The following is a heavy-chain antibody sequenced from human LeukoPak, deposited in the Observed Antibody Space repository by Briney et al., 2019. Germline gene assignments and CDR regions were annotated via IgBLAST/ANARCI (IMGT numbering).Heavy chain of an antibody. D-gene: IGHD1-1*01. CDR3: PRYNDHYYFDY. V-gene: IGHV5-51*01. J-gene: IGHJ4*02. Sequence: GESLKISCKGAGYSFTSYWIGWWRQMPAKGLEWLGIIYPGDSDTRYSPSFQGQVTISADKSISTAYLQLSSLNTSDTAMYYCPRYNDHYYFDYWGQGTLVTVSS. CDR2: IYPGDSDT. CDR1: GYSFTSYW.